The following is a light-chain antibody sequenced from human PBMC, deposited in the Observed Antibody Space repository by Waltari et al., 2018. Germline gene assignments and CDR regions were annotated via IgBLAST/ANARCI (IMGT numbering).Light chain of an antibody. CDR3: QQYENLPLT. CDR2: DAS. V-gene: IGKV1-33*01. J-gene: IGKJ5*01. CDR1: KDINNY. Sequence: DIQMTQTPSSLSASVGDRVTISCQARKDINNYLNWYQQKPGKAPKLLIYDASNLEIGVPSRFSGGGSGTDFTFIITSLQPEDIATYYCQQYENLPLTFGQGTRLEI.